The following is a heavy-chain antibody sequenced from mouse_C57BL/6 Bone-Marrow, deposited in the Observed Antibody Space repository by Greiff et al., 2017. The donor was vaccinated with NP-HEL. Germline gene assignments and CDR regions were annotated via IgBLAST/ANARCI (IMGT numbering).Heavy chain of an antibody. J-gene: IGHJ2*01. Sequence: EVMLVESGPVLVKPGASVKMSCKASGYTFTDYYMNWVKQSHGKSLEWIGVINPYNGGTSYNQKFKGKATLTVDKSSSTAYMELNSLTSEDSAVYYCARWDYYGSSRFDYWGQGTTLTVSS. D-gene: IGHD1-1*01. CDR2: INPYNGGT. V-gene: IGHV1-19*01. CDR1: GYTFTDYY. CDR3: ARWDYYGSSRFDY.